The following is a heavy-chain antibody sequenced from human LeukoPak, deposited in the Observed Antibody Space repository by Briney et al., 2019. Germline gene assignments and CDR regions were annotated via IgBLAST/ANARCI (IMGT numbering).Heavy chain of an antibody. CDR3: ARDTYDSSGYHFYYMDV. J-gene: IGHJ6*03. V-gene: IGHV3-7*01. CDR2: IKEDGSEK. CDR1: GFTFNTYW. Sequence: GGSLRLSCAVSGFTFNTYWMSWVRQAPGKGLEWVANIKEDGSEKHYGDSVSGRFTISRDNAKNSLYLRMNSLRAEDTALYFCARDTYDSSGYHFYYMDVWGKGTTVTVSS. D-gene: IGHD3-22*01.